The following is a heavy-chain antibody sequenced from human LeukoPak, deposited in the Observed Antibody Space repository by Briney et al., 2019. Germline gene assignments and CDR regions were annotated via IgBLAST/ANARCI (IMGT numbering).Heavy chain of an antibody. CDR1: GYTFTSYY. CDR3: AREGSTWKFDY. CDR2: INPSGGST. J-gene: IGHJ4*02. D-gene: IGHD6-13*01. Sequence: ASVKVSCKASGYTFTSYYMHWVRQAPGQGLEWMGIINPSGGSTSYAQKFQGRVTMTRDTSTSTVYMELSSLRSEDTAVYFCAREGSTWKFDYWGQGTLVTVSS. V-gene: IGHV1-46*01.